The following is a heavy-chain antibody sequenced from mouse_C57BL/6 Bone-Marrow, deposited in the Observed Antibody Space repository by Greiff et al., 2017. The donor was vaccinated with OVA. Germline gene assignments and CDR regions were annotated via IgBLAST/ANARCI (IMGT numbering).Heavy chain of an antibody. CDR1: GYTFTSYW. V-gene: IGHV1-59*01. CDR3: ALLRGYFDY. J-gene: IGHJ2*01. Sequence: VQLQQPGAELVRPGTSVKLSCKASGYTFTSYWMHWVKQRPGQGLEWIGVIDPSDSYTNYNQKFKGKATLTVDTSSSTAYMQLSSLTSEDSAVYYCALLRGYFDYWGQGTTLTVSS. CDR2: IDPSDSYT.